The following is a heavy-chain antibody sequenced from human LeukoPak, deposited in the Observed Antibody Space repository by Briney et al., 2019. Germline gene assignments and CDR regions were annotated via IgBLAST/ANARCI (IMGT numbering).Heavy chain of an antibody. Sequence: GGSLRLSCAASGFTFDDYAMHWVRQAPGKGLEWVSGISWNSGSIGYADSVNGRFAISSDNAKNSLYLQMNSLRAEDTALYYCAGLVHTAIAVDYWGQGTLFTVSS. V-gene: IGHV3-9*01. J-gene: IGHJ4*02. CDR2: ISWNSGSI. CDR3: AGLVHTAIAVDY. D-gene: IGHD5-18*01. CDR1: GFTFDDYA.